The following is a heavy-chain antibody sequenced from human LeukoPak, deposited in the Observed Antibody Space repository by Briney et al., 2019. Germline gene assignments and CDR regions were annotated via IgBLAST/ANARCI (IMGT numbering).Heavy chain of an antibody. J-gene: IGHJ4*02. V-gene: IGHV4-39*07. CDR3: ARGPSQYYDFWSGPIFDY. D-gene: IGHD3-3*01. CDR2: IYYSGST. Sequence: SETLSLTCTVSGGSISSSSYYWGWIRQPPGKGLEWIGSIYYSGSTYYNPSLKSRVTISVDTSKNQFSLKLSSVTAADTAVYYCARGPSQYYDFWSGPIFDYWGQGTLVTVSS. CDR1: GGSISSSSYY.